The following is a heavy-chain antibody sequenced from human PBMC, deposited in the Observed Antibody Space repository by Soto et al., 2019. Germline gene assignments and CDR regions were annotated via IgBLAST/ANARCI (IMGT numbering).Heavy chain of an antibody. J-gene: IGHJ6*01. CDR1: GYTFTSYD. CDR3: XXXXXXMDV. Sequence: QVQLVQSGAEVKKPGASVKVSCKASGYTFTSYDINWVRQATGQGLEWMGWMNPNSGNTGYVQKXXXXXXXXXXXXXXXXXXXXXXXXXXXXXXXXXXXXXXXMDVWGQGTTVTVSS. V-gene: IGHV1-8*01. CDR2: MNPNSGNT.